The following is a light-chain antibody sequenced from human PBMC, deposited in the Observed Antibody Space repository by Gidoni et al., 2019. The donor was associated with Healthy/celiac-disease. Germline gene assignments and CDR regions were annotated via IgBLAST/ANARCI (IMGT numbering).Light chain of an antibody. CDR2: WAS. CDR3: QQYYSTLFT. Sequence: DIVMTQYPDYLAVSLCERATINCKSSQSVLYSSNNNNYLAWYQQKPGHPPKLLIYWASTRESGVPDRFSGSGSGTDFTLTISSLQAEDVTVYYCQQYYSTLFTFXPXTKVDIK. J-gene: IGKJ3*01. CDR1: QSVLYSSNNNNY. V-gene: IGKV4-1*01.